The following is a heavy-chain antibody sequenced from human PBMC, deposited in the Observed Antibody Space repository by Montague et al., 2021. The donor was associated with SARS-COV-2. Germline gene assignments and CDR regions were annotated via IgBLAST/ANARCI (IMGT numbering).Heavy chain of an antibody. CDR1: GFTFSSYD. J-gene: IGHJ3*02. CDR2: IGTAGDT. CDR3: ARGGYYDSSGYYSDAFDI. D-gene: IGHD3-22*01. Sequence: SLRLSCAASGFTFSSYDMHWVRQATGKGLEWVSTIGTAGDTYNPGSVKGRFTISRENAKNSLYLQMNSLRAGDTAVYYCARGGYYDSSGYYSDAFDIWGQGTMVTVSS. V-gene: IGHV3-13*01.